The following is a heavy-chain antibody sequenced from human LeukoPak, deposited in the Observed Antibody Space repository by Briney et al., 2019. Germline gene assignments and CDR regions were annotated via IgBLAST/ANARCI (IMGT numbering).Heavy chain of an antibody. Sequence: PGGSLRLSCAASGFTFSSYAMSWVRQAPGKGLEWDSTISGSGGSTHYPDSVKGRFTISRDNSKNTLFLQMNSLRGEDTAVYYCAKGVYSSGWYFHYWGQGSLVTVSS. D-gene: IGHD6-19*01. CDR3: AKGVYSSGWYFHY. J-gene: IGHJ4*02. V-gene: IGHV3-23*01. CDR1: GFTFSSYA. CDR2: ISGSGGST.